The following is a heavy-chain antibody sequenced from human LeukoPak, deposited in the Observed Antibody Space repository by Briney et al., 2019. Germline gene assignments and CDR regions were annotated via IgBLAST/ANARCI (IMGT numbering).Heavy chain of an antibody. J-gene: IGHJ4*02. D-gene: IGHD4-11*01. Sequence: SETLSLTCTVSGGSISSYYWNWIRQPPGKGLEWIGYIYHSGGTYYNPSLKSRVTISVDTSKNQFSLKLSSVTAADTAVYYCARRGVTGEYFDYWGPGTLVTVSS. V-gene: IGHV4-59*08. CDR1: GGSISSYY. CDR2: IYHSGGT. CDR3: ARRGVTGEYFDY.